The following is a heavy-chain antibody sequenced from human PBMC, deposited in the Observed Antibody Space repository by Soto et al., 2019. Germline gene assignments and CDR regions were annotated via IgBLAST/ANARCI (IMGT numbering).Heavy chain of an antibody. CDR2: IYYSGST. V-gene: IGHV4-31*03. Sequence: LSLTCTVSGGSISSGGYYWSWIRQHPGKGLEWIGYIYYSGSTYYNPSLKSRVTISVDTSKNQFSLKQSSVTAADTAVYYCAAGQSGYDSPTYYYYYMDVWGKGTTVTVSS. J-gene: IGHJ6*03. CDR3: AAGQSGYDSPTYYYYYMDV. CDR1: GGSISSGGYY. D-gene: IGHD5-12*01.